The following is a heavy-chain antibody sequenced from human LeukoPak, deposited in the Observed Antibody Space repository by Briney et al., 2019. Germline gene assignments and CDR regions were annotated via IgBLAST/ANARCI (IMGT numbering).Heavy chain of an antibody. CDR1: GFTFSSYG. V-gene: IGHV3-30*18. CDR2: VSYDGSNK. Sequence: GGSLRLSCAASGFTFSSYGMHWVRQAPGKGLEWVAVVSYDGSNKYYADSVKGRFTISRDNSKNTLYLQMNSLRAEDTAVYYCAKEKGHDFWSGYPYYFDYWGQGTLVTVSS. D-gene: IGHD3-3*01. J-gene: IGHJ4*02. CDR3: AKEKGHDFWSGYPYYFDY.